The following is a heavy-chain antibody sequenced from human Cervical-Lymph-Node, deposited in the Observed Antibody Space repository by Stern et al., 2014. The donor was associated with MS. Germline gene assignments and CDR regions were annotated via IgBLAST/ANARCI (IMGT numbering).Heavy chain of an antibody. CDR3: ARPSLLGYSSGWSFDY. D-gene: IGHD6-19*01. CDR2: IIPIFGTA. J-gene: IGHJ4*02. V-gene: IGHV1-69*01. CDR1: GGTFSSYA. Sequence: VQLEESGAEVKKPGSSVKVSCKASGGTFSSYAISWVRQAPGQGLEWMGGIIPIFGTANYAQKFQGRVTITADESTSTAYMELSSLRSEDTAVYYCARPSLLGYSSGWSFDYWGQGTLVTVSS.